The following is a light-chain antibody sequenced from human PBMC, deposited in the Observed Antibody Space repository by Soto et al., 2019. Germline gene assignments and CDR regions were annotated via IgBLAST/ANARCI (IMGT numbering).Light chain of an antibody. CDR3: RSYAGSPTFA. CDR1: SSDVWSHDL. Sequence: QSALTQPASVSGSPGQSITISCTGTSSDVWSHDLVSWYQQYPGKAPKLMIYEGSKRPSGVSNRFSGSQSGTTASLTISGLQAEDEADYYCRSYAGSPTFAFGGGTKLTVL. J-gene: IGLJ2*01. V-gene: IGLV2-23*03. CDR2: EGS.